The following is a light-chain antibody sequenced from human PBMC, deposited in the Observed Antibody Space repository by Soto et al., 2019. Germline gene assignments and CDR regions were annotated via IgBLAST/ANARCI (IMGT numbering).Light chain of an antibody. CDR3: QQYDNLPSIT. J-gene: IGKJ5*01. CDR2: DAS. Sequence: DIQMTQSPSSLSASVGDRVTITYQASQDISNYLNWYQQKPGKAPKLLIYDASKLETVLPSRFSGSGSWTDLTFTISRLQPEAIATYYCQQYDNLPSITFGQGTRREIK. V-gene: IGKV1-33*01. CDR1: QDISNY.